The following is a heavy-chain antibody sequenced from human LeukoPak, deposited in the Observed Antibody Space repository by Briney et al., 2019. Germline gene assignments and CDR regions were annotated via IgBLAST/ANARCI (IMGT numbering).Heavy chain of an antibody. Sequence: QAGGSLRLSCAASGFTFSDYYMSWVRQAPGKGLVWVARIKYDGSYTNYADSVKGRFAISRDNAKNTLYLQLNSLRAEDTAVYYCARRDYFDDWGQGTLVTVPS. CDR1: GFTFSDYY. CDR3: ARRDYFDD. CDR2: IKYDGSYT. J-gene: IGHJ4*02. V-gene: IGHV3-74*01.